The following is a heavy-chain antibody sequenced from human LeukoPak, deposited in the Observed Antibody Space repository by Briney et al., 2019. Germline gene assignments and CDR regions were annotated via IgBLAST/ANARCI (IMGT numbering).Heavy chain of an antibody. D-gene: IGHD1-26*01. Sequence: GGSLRLSCAASGFTFSSYEMNWVRQAPGKGLEWVSYISSSSSTIYYADSVKGRFTISRDNAKNSLYLQMNSLRAEDTAVYYCASYRGATAYKYFDYWGQGTLVTVSS. J-gene: IGHJ4*02. CDR2: ISSSSSTI. V-gene: IGHV3-48*01. CDR1: GFTFSSYE. CDR3: ASYRGATAYKYFDY.